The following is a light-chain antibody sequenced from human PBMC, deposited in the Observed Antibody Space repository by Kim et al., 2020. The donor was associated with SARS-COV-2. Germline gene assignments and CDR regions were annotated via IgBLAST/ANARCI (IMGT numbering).Light chain of an antibody. CDR3: QSYDSSLSIVV. V-gene: IGLV1-40*01. J-gene: IGLJ2*01. Sequence: QRVTISCTGSRSNIGAGYDVQWYEQVPGTAPKLLIYGDNNRPAGVPDRFSGSKSDNSASLAITGLQAEDEADYYCQSYDSSLSIVVFGGGTQLTVL. CDR2: GDN. CDR1: RSNIGAGYD.